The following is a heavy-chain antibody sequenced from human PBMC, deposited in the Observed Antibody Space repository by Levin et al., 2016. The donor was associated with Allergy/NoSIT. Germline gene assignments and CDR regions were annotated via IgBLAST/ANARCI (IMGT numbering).Heavy chain of an antibody. CDR1: GFIFSNYA. J-gene: IGHJ4*02. D-gene: IGHD3-10*01. Sequence: GESLKISCEASGFIFSNYAMNWVRQSPDKGLEWLTIISVDGNTQNYADTVKGRFIISRDNSRNTLYLQMNGVRPDDSVVYYCARDFGYWGQGVQVTVSS. CDR2: ISVDGNTQ. V-gene: IGHV3-30-3*01. CDR3: ARDFGY.